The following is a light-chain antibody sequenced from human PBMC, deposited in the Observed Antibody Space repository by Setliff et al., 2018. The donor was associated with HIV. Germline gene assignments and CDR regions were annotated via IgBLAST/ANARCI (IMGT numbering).Light chain of an antibody. CDR2: SFT. V-gene: IGLV1-40*01. J-gene: IGLJ1*01. CDR1: SSNIGNNA. Sequence: QSVLTQPPSVSGAPRQRVTISCSGSSSNIGNNAVNWYQQFPATAPKLLIYSFTNRPSGVPDRFSGSKSGTSASLAIAGLQAEDEADYYCQSYDSSMSGYVFGTGTKVTVL. CDR3: QSYDSSMSGYV.